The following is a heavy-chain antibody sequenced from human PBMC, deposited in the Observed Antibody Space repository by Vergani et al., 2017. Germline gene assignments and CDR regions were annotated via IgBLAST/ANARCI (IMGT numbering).Heavy chain of an antibody. Sequence: QLQLQESGPGLVKPSETLSLTCTVSGGSISSSSYYWGWIRQPPGKGLEWIGRIYTSGSTNYNPSLKSRVTMSVDTSKNQFSLKLSSVTAADTAVYYCAREPVVPAASVYYYGIDVWGQGTTVTV. J-gene: IGHJ6*02. D-gene: IGHD2-2*01. CDR1: GGSISSSSYY. V-gene: IGHV4-39*07. CDR2: IYTSGST. CDR3: AREPVVPAASVYYYGIDV.